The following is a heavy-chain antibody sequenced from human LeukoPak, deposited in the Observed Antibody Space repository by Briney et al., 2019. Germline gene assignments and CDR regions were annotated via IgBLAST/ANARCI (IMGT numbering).Heavy chain of an antibody. CDR3: ARLPPADYFDY. CDR1: GGTFSSYA. Sequence: ASVKVSCKASGGTFSSYAISWVRQAPGQGLEWMGWINPNSGGTNYAQKFQGRVTMTRDTSISTAYMELSSLSSDDTAVYYCARLPPADYFDYWGQGTLVTVSS. J-gene: IGHJ4*01. V-gene: IGHV1-2*02. CDR2: INPNSGGT.